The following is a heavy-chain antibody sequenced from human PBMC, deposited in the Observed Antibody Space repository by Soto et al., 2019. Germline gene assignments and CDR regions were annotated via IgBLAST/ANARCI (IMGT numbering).Heavy chain of an antibody. V-gene: IGHV3-30*18. CDR3: AKDQDFAIFGVGRHAFDI. J-gene: IGHJ3*02. CDR1: GFTFSSYG. CDR2: ISYDGSNK. Sequence: GGSLRLSCAASGFTFSSYGMHWVRQAPGKGLEWVAVISYDGSNKYYADSVKGRFTISRDNSKNTLYLQMNSLRAEDTAVYYCAKDQDFAIFGVGRHAFDIWGQGTMVTVSS. D-gene: IGHD3-3*01.